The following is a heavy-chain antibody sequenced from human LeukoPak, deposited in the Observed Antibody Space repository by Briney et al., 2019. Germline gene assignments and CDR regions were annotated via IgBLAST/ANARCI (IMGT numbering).Heavy chain of an antibody. CDR3: ASLYNWKTVS. CDR1: GGSISSGSYY. CDR2: IYTSGST. V-gene: IGHV4-61*02. D-gene: IGHD1-20*01. J-gene: IGHJ4*02. Sequence: SQTLSLTCTVSGGSISSGSYYWSWIRQPAGKGLEWIGRIYTSGSTNYNPSLKSRVTISVDTSKNQFSLKLSSVTAADTAVYYCASLYNWKTVSWGQGTLVTVSS.